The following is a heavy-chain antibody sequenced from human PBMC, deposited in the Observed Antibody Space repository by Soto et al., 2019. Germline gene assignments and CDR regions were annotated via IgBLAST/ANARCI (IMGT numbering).Heavy chain of an antibody. V-gene: IGHV3-30-3*01. CDR1: GFTFSSYA. J-gene: IGHJ4*02. CDR2: ISYDGSNK. D-gene: IGHD6-6*01. Sequence: ESGGGVVQPGRSLRLSCAASGFTFSSYAMHWVRQAPGKGLEWVAVISYDGSNKYYADSVKGRFTISRDNSKNTLYLQMNSLRAEDTAVYYCARSQASYYFDYWGQGTLVTVSS. CDR3: ARSQASYYFDY.